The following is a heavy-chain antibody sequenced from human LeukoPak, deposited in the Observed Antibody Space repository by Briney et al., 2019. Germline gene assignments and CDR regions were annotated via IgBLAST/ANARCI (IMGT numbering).Heavy chain of an antibody. D-gene: IGHD3-10*01. Sequence: GGSLRLSCTASGFTFYRDWTAWVRQAPGKGLEWVSSISSSSTSIYYADSVKGRFTISRDNAKNSLFLQMNSLRAEDTAMYYCARGLLWLFGGQGTPVTVSS. CDR1: GFTFYRDW. CDR2: ISSSSTSI. CDR3: ARGLLWLF. J-gene: IGHJ4*02. V-gene: IGHV3-21*01.